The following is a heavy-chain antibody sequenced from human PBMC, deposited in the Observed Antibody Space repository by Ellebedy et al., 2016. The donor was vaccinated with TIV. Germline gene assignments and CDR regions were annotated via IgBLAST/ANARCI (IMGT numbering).Heavy chain of an antibody. V-gene: IGHV3-74*01. CDR1: GFTFSSYY. CDR3: ARDRSNIAATGRGVDY. Sequence: GESLKISCAASGFTFSSYYMQWVRQVPGKGLEWVSRIDADGSSTTYADSVTGRFASSSDNAKNTLYLQMNGLRVEDTDVYYCARDRSNIAATGRGVDYWGQGTLVIVSS. CDR2: IDADGSST. D-gene: IGHD6-13*01. J-gene: IGHJ4*02.